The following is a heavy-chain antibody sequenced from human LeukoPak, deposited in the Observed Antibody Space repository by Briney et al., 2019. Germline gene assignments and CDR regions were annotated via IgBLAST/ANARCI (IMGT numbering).Heavy chain of an antibody. CDR2: IYPGDSDT. J-gene: IGHJ4*02. CDR3: ARQDASDYEAPMDY. CDR1: GYSFTNYW. D-gene: IGHD5-12*01. V-gene: IGHV5-51*01. Sequence: GESLKISCKDSGYSFTNYWIAWVRQMPGKGLEWMGIIYPGDSDTRYSPSFQGQVTISADKSISTAYLQWSSLKASDTAMYYCARQDASDYEAPMDYWGQGTLVTVSS.